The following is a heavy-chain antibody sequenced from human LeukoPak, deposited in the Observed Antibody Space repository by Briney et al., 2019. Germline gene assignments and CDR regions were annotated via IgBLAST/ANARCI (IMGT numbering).Heavy chain of an antibody. CDR2: INHSGST. J-gene: IGHJ4*02. D-gene: IGHD3-22*01. CDR3: ATLGEYYDSSGYYYS. V-gene: IGHV4-34*01. CDR1: GGSFSGYY. Sequence: SETLSLTCAVYGGSFSGYYWSWIRQPPGKGLEWIGEINHSGSTYYNPSLESRVTISVDSSKNQFSLKLTSVTAADTAVYYCATLGEYYDSSGYYYSWGQGTLVTVSS.